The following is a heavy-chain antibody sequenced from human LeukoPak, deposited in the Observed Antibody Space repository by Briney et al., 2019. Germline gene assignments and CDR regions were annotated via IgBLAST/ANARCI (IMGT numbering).Heavy chain of an antibody. V-gene: IGHV1-18*01. CDR2: ICAYNGNT. Sequence: ASVKVSCKASGYTFTSYGISWVRQAPGQGLEWMGWICAYNGNTNYAQKLQGRVTMTTDASTSTAYMELRSLRSDDTAVYYCARWRLPKYNFDYWGQGTLVTVSS. CDR3: ARWRLPKYNFDY. CDR1: GYTFTSYG. J-gene: IGHJ4*02. D-gene: IGHD1-1*01.